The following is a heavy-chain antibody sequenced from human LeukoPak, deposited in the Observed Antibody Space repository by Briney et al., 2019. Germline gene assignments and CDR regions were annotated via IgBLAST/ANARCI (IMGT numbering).Heavy chain of an antibody. CDR2: IYYSGST. CDR1: GGSISSYY. CDR3: ATSRSGYSYADY. Sequence: SETLSLTCTVSGGSISSYYRRWIRQPPGKGLEWIGYIYYSGSTNYNPSLKSRVTISVDTSKNQFSLKLSSMTAADTAVYYCATSRSGYSYADYWGQGTLVTVSS. D-gene: IGHD5-18*01. V-gene: IGHV4-59*08. J-gene: IGHJ4*02.